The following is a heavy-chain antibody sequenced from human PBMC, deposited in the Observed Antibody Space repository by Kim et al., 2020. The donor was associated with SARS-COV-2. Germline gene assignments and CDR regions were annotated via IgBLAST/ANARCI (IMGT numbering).Heavy chain of an antibody. V-gene: IGHV3-33*05. D-gene: IGHD6-13*01. CDR1: GFTFSSYG. Sequence: GGSLRLSCAASGFTFSSYGMHWVRQAPGKGLEWVAVISYDGSNKYYADSVKGRFTISRDNSKNTLYLQMNSLRAEDTAVYYCARDKGRSWYEHFDYWGQGTLVTVSS. CDR2: ISYDGSNK. CDR3: ARDKGRSWYEHFDY. J-gene: IGHJ4*02.